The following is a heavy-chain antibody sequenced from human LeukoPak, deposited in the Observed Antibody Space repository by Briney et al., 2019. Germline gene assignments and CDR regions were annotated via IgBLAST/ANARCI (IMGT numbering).Heavy chain of an antibody. CDR2: ISSSSSYI. Sequence: GGSLRLSCAASGFTFSSYSMNWVRQAPGKGLEWVSSISSSSSYIYYADSVKGRFTISRDNAKNSLYLQMNSLRAEDTAVYYCARVIGDSSGLDVWGKGTTVTVSS. J-gene: IGHJ6*04. CDR1: GFTFSSYS. V-gene: IGHV3-21*01. CDR3: ARVIGDSSGLDV. D-gene: IGHD3-22*01.